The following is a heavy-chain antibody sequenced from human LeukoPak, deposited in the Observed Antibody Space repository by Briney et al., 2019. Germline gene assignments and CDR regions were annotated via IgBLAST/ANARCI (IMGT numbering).Heavy chain of an antibody. CDR3: ARGHSRRTYYYGSGSYSGRFFDYFDY. D-gene: IGHD3-10*01. CDR1: GASISSSTDY. CDR2: IYYSGST. J-gene: IGHJ4*02. V-gene: IGHV4-39*01. Sequence: SETLSLTCTVSGASISSSTDYWGWIRQPPGKGLEWIANIYYSGSTYYNPSLKSRVTISVDTSKNQFSLKLSSVTAADTAVYYCARGHSRRTYYYGSGSYSGRFFDYFDYWGQGTLVTVSS.